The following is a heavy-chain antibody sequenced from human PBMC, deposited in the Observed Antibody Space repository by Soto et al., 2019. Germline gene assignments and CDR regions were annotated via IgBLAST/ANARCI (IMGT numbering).Heavy chain of an antibody. D-gene: IGHD3-10*01. V-gene: IGHV3-11*06. CDR1: GFTFSDYY. J-gene: IGHJ4*02. CDR2: ISSSSSYT. Sequence: GGSLRLSCAASGFTFSDYYMSWIRQAPGKGLEWVSYISSSSSYTNYADSVKGRFTISRDNAKNSLYLQMNSLRAEDTAVYYCARFRVLLWFGELLEPFDYWGQGTLVTVSS. CDR3: ARFRVLLWFGELLEPFDY.